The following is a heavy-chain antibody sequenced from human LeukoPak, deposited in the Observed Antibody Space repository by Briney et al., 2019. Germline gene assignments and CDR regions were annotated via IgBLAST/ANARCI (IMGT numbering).Heavy chain of an antibody. CDR3: ARDGGYDFWSPVGFDL. Sequence: GGPVTLPCAPSGLTYSSYAMLWVRQAPGKGVEWVAVISYDGSNEYYADSVKGRFTISRDNSKNTLYLQMNSLRAEDTAVYYCARDGGYDFWSPVGFDLWGQGTLVTVSS. CDR2: ISYDGSNE. J-gene: IGHJ5*02. D-gene: IGHD3-3*01. V-gene: IGHV3-30*01. CDR1: GLTYSSYA.